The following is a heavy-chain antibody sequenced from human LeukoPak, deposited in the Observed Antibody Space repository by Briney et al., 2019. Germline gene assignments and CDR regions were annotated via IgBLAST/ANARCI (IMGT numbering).Heavy chain of an antibody. CDR2: INHSGST. D-gene: IGHD3-22*01. CDR3: ARRIVVIGGYDY. CDR1: GGSFSGYY. V-gene: IGHV4-34*01. J-gene: IGHJ4*02. Sequence: SETLSLTCAVYGGSFSGYYWSWIRQPPGKGLEWIGEINHSGSTNYNPSLRSRVTISIDTSKNQFSLKLGSVTAADTAVYYCARRIVVIGGYDYWGQGTLVTVSS.